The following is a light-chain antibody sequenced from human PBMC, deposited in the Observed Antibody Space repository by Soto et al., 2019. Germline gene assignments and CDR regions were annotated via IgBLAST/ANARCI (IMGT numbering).Light chain of an antibody. CDR1: TSNIGNNF. V-gene: IGLV1-47*01. Sequence: QAVLTQPPSASGTPGQRVTISCSGSTSNIGNNFVYWYQKLPGTAPKLLIYRNNQRPSGVPDRFSGSKSGTSASLAISGLRSEDEADYYCAAWDDSLSGLVVFGGGTQLTVL. CDR2: RNN. J-gene: IGLJ2*01. CDR3: AAWDDSLSGLVV.